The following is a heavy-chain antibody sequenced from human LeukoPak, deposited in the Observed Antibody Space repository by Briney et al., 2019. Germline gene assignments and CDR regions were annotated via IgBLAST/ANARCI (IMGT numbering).Heavy chain of an antibody. CDR1: GFTFSSYS. Sequence: GGSLRLSCAASGFTFSSYSMNWVRQAPGKGLEWVPSISSSSSYIYYADSVKGRFTISRDNSKNTLYLQMNSLRAEDTAVYYCVRERYSNDYEAWGQGALVTVSS. D-gene: IGHD6-25*01. V-gene: IGHV3-21*04. J-gene: IGHJ5*02. CDR2: ISSSSSYI. CDR3: VRERYSNDYEA.